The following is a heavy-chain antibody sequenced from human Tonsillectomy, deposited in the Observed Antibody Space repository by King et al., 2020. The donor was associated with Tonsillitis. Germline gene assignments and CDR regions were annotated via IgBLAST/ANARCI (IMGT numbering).Heavy chain of an antibody. D-gene: IGHD6-13*01. Sequence: QLVQSGAEVKKPGASVKVSCKASGYTFTSYYMHWVRQAPGQGLEWLGIINPSRGSTTYAQKFQGRVTMTRDTSTSTVYIELSSLRSEDTAVYYCARDLVRMSSSFANCWFDPWGQGTLVTVS. J-gene: IGHJ5*02. V-gene: IGHV1-46*01. CDR1: GYTFTSYY. CDR3: ARDLVRMSSSFANCWFDP. CDR2: INPSRGST.